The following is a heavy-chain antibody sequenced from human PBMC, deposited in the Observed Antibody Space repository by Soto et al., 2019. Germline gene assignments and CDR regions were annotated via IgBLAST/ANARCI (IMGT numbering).Heavy chain of an antibody. CDR2: INHSGST. CDR1: GGSFSGYY. D-gene: IGHD4-17*01. J-gene: IGHJ4*02. V-gene: IGHV4-34*01. Sequence: PSETLCLTCAVYGGSFSGYYWSWIRQPPGKGLEWIGEINHSGSTNYNPSLKSRVTISVDTSKNQFSLKLSSVTAADTAVYYCAREKDYGDYFDYWGQGTLVTVSS. CDR3: AREKDYGDYFDY.